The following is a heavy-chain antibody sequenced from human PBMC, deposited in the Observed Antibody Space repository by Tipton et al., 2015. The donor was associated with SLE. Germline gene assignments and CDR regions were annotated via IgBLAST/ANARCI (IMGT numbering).Heavy chain of an antibody. D-gene: IGHD2-15*01. CDR3: ARVVVGAFDD. CDR1: GYTFIHKG. J-gene: IGHJ4*02. CDR2: ISVYNGYT. V-gene: IGHV1-18*01. Sequence: QVQLVQSGPEVKKPGASVKVSCKASGYTFIHKGISWVRQAPGQGLEFMGWISVYNGYTNYAQKFQGRVTLTTDTSTSAAYMERRSRRSDERARDYGARVVVGAFDDWGQGSLGTVTS.